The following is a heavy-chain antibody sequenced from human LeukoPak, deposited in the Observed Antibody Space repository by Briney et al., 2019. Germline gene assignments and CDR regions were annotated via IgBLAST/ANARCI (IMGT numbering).Heavy chain of an antibody. CDR1: GYTFTSYG. CDR2: INPNSGGT. J-gene: IGHJ4*02. CDR3: AREYRDYYDSSGNYLDY. D-gene: IGHD3-22*01. V-gene: IGHV1-18*01. Sequence: ASVKVSCKASGYTFTSYGISWVRQAPGQGLEWMGWINPNSGGTNYAQKFQGRVTMTTDTSTSTAYMELRSLRSDDTAVYYCAREYRDYYDSSGNYLDYWGQGTLVTVSS.